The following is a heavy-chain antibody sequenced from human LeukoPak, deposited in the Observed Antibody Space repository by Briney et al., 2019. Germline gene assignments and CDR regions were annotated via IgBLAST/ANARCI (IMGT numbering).Heavy chain of an antibody. Sequence: GGSLRLSCAASGFTFSRYSMNWVRQARGKGLEWVASISSSSSFIYYADSVKGRFTISRDNAKNSLYLQMNSLRAEDTAVYYCARDPPLGSCSTISCPHLDYWGQGTLVSVSS. D-gene: IGHD2-2*01. CDR3: ARDPPLGSCSTISCPHLDY. CDR2: ISSSSSFI. V-gene: IGHV3-21*01. CDR1: GFTFSRYS. J-gene: IGHJ4*02.